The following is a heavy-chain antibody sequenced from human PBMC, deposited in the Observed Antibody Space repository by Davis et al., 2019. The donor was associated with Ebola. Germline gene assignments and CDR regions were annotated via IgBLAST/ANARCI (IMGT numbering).Heavy chain of an antibody. D-gene: IGHD3-22*01. J-gene: IGHJ4*02. CDR3: TTSPTYYYDSSGYYYDY. Sequence: GESLKISCAASGFTFSSYAMNWVRQAPGKGLEWVGRIKSKTDGGTTDYAAPVKGRFTISRDDSKNTLYLQMNSLKTEDTAVYYCTTSPTYYYDSSGYYYDYWGQGTLVTVSS. CDR2: IKSKTDGGTT. CDR1: GFTFSSYA. V-gene: IGHV3-15*07.